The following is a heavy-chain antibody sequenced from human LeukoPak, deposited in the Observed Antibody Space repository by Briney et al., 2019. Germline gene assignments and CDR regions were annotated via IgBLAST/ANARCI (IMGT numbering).Heavy chain of an antibody. V-gene: IGHV3-30*02. CDR3: AKDARNYDSSGYYDDPGYFDY. CDR2: IWYDGSNK. J-gene: IGHJ4*02. CDR1: GFTFSSYG. D-gene: IGHD3-22*01. Sequence: GGSLRLSCAASGFTFSSYGMHWVRQAPGKGLEWVAVIWYDGSNKYYADSVKGRFTISRDNSKNTLYLQMHSLRAEDTAVYYCAKDARNYDSSGYYDDPGYFDYWGQGTLVTVSS.